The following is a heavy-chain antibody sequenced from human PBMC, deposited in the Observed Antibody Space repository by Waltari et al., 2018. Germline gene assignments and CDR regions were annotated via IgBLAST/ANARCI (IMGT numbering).Heavy chain of an antibody. J-gene: IGHJ5*02. CDR2: IYNSGSS. D-gene: IGHD2-15*01. V-gene: IGHV4-59*01. CDR3: ARTTDCDGGTCFSTNRYHP. CDR1: GASISPYY. Sequence: QVHLQESGPGLLNPSETLSLTCTVSGASISPYYWRWIRQSPGKGLEWLGYIYNSGSSKYSPSLKSRVTISVDTSKSQFSLKLTSVTAADTAVYYCARTTDCDGGTCFSTNRYHPWGQGSLVTVSS.